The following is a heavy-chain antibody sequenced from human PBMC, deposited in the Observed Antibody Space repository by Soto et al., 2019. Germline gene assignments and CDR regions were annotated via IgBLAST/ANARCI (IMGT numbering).Heavy chain of an antibody. CDR1: GGSISSSVYS. J-gene: IGHJ4*02. CDR3: ARENYDSSGYYSTYYFDY. D-gene: IGHD3-22*01. CDR2: IYHSGST. Sequence: SSETLSLTCAVSGGSISSSVYSWSWIRQPPGKGLEWIGYIYHSGSTYYNPSLKSRVTISVDTSKNQFSLKLSSVTAADTAVYYCARENYDSSGYYSTYYFDYWGQVTLVTVSS. V-gene: IGHV4-30-2*01.